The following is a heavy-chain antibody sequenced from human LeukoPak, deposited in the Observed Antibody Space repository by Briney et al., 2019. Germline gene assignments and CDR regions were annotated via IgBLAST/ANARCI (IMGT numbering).Heavy chain of an antibody. D-gene: IGHD5-18*01. CDR2: ISYDGSNK. V-gene: IGHV3-30*03. CDR3: AVVWIQLWSAFDY. Sequence: GGSLRLSCAASGFPFISYGMHGVRQAPGKGLEWVAVISYDGSNKYYADSVKGRFTISRDNSKNTLYLQMNSLRAEDTAVYYCAVVWIQLWSAFDYWGQGTLVTVSS. CDR1: GFPFISYG. J-gene: IGHJ4*02.